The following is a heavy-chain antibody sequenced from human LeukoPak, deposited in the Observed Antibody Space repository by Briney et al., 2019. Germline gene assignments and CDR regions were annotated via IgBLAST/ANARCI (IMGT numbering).Heavy chain of an antibody. Sequence: GGSLRLSCAASGFTFSAYDMHWVRQTTGKGVEWVSSIATNGDTFYIDSVRGRFTISRENARNSLYLQMKNLRAGDTAVYHCVRGSVVGFDYWGHGTLVTVSS. CDR1: GFTFSAYD. D-gene: IGHD2-15*01. J-gene: IGHJ4*01. CDR2: IATNGDT. CDR3: VRGSVVGFDY. V-gene: IGHV3-13*01.